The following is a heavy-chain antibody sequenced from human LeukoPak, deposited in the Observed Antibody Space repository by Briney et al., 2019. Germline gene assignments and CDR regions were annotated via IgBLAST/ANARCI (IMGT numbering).Heavy chain of an antibody. Sequence: PGGSLRLSCAASGFTFSSYAMSWVRQAPGKGLEWVSAISGSGGSTYYADSVKGRFTISRDNSKNTLYLQMNSLRAEDTAVYYCAKDHGSSSWYYPSLLAYWGQGTLVTVSS. V-gene: IGHV3-23*01. CDR1: GFTFSSYA. D-gene: IGHD6-13*01. J-gene: IGHJ4*02. CDR3: AKDHGSSSWYYPSLLAY. CDR2: ISGSGGST.